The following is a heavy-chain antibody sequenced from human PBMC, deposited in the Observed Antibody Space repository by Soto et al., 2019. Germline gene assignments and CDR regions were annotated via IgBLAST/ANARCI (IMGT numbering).Heavy chain of an antibody. CDR1: GFIFSTYG. CDR2: ISYDGSNK. D-gene: IGHD2-21*01. Sequence: QVPLVESGGNVVQPGRSLRLSFAASGFIFSTYGMHWVRQAPGKGLEWVAVISYDGSNKYYADSVKGRFTISRDNSKNTLYLQMNSLRPEDTAVYYCAKRISGQGIDYWGQGTLVTVSS. V-gene: IGHV3-30*18. J-gene: IGHJ4*02. CDR3: AKRISGQGIDY.